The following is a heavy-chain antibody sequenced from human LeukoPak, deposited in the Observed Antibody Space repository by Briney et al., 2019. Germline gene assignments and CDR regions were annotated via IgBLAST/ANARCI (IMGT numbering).Heavy chain of an antibody. CDR2: IYYSGST. J-gene: IGHJ4*02. CDR3: ARHPRPGPTWLPDEYYFDY. D-gene: IGHD6-19*01. V-gene: IGHV4-59*08. Sequence: PSETLSLTCTVSGGSISSYYWSWIRQPPGKGLEWIGYIYYSGSTKYNPSLKSRVTISEDPSKNQFSLKLSSVTAADTAVYYCARHPRPGPTWLPDEYYFDYWGQGTLVTVSS. CDR1: GGSISSYY.